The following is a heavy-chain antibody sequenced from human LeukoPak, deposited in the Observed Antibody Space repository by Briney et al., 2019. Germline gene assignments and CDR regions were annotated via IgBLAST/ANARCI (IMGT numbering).Heavy chain of an antibody. Sequence: GASVKVSCKASGYTFTSFGISWVRQAPGQGLEWMGWISAYNGNTNYAQKLQGRVTMTTDTSTSTAYMELRSLRSDDTAVYYCARPWTYYYDSSGYSHWGQGTLVTVSS. D-gene: IGHD3-22*01. J-gene: IGHJ4*02. CDR3: ARPWTYYYDSSGYSH. V-gene: IGHV1-18*01. CDR2: ISAYNGNT. CDR1: GYTFTSFG.